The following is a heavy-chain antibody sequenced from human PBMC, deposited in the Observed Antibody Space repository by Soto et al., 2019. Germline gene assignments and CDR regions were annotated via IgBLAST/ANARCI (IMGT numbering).Heavy chain of an antibody. CDR2: FDPEDGET. J-gene: IGHJ6*03. V-gene: IGHV1-24*01. CDR3: ATRYGDHQITSLGYMDV. Sequence: GASVKVSCKVSGYTLTELSMHWVRQAPGKGLEWMGGFDPEDGETIYAQKFQGRVTMTEDTSTDTAYMELSSLRSEDTAVYYCATRYGDHQITSLGYMDVWGKGTKVTGSS. D-gene: IGHD4-17*01. CDR1: GYTLTELS.